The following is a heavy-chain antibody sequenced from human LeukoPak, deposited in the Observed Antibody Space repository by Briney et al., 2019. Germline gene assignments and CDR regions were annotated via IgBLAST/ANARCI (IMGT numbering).Heavy chain of an antibody. Sequence: GGSLRLSCAASGFTFSSYWMSWVRQAPGKGLEWVANIKQDGSEKYYVDSVKGRFTSSRDNAKNSLYLQMNSLRAEDTAVYYCARSIVVVPAAIDYYGMDVWGQGTTVTVSS. J-gene: IGHJ6*02. CDR1: GFTFSSYW. CDR2: IKQDGSEK. CDR3: ARSIVVVPAAIDYYGMDV. V-gene: IGHV3-7*01. D-gene: IGHD2-2*01.